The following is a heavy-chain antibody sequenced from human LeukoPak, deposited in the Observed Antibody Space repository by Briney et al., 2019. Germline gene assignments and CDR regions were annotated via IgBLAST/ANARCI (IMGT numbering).Heavy chain of an antibody. V-gene: IGHV3-21*01. Sequence: VGSLRLSCAASGFTFSSYSMNWVRQSPGQGLEWVSSISSNSNYIHYADSVKGRFTISRDNAKNSLFLQMNSLRAEDTAVYYCARAGLRFLEWLFGNFDYWGQGTLVTVSS. J-gene: IGHJ4*02. CDR1: GFTFSSYS. CDR2: ISSNSNYI. D-gene: IGHD3-3*01. CDR3: ARAGLRFLEWLFGNFDY.